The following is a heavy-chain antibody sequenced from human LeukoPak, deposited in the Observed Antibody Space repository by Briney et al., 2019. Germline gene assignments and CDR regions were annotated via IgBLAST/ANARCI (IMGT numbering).Heavy chain of an antibody. CDR1: GYTLTSYY. V-gene: IGHV1-46*01. Sequence: ASVKVSCKASGYTLTSYYMHWVRQAPGQGLEWMGLINPSGGNTGYAQKFQGRVTMTRDTSKNQFSLKLSSVTAADTAVYYCAGGYYDILTGYYNYFDYWGQGTLVTVSS. J-gene: IGHJ4*02. D-gene: IGHD3-9*01. CDR3: AGGYYDILTGYYNYFDY. CDR2: INPSGGNT.